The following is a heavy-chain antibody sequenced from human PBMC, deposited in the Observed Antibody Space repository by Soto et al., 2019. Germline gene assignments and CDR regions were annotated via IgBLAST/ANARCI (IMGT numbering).Heavy chain of an antibody. V-gene: IGHV4-39*07. J-gene: IGHJ6*03. CDR3: ARSKVYYYYMDV. CDR1: GGSISSSSYY. Sequence: SETLSLTCTVSGGSISSSSYYWGWIRQPPGKGLEWIGSIYYSGSTYFNPSLKSRVTISVDTSKNQFSLKVSSVTAADTAVYYCARSKVYYYYMDVWGKGTTVTVSS. CDR2: IYYSGST.